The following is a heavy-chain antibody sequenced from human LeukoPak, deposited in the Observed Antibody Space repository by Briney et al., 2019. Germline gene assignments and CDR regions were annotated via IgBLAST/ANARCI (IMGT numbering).Heavy chain of an antibody. D-gene: IGHD1-7*01. CDR2: ISSSSSYI. Sequence: PGGSLRLSCAASGFTFSSYSMNWVRQAPGKGLEWVSSISSSSSYIYYADSVKGRFTISRDNAKNSLYLQMNSLRAEDTAVYYCAREGARGNWNYGAFDIWGQGTMVTVSS. CDR1: GFTFSSYS. CDR3: AREGARGNWNYGAFDI. V-gene: IGHV3-21*01. J-gene: IGHJ3*02.